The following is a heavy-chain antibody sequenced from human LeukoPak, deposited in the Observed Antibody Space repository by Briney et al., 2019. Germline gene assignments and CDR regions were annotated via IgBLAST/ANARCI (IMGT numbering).Heavy chain of an antibody. CDR2: IYYSGSA. J-gene: IGHJ5*02. Sequence: SETLSLTCTVSGGSISSYYWSWIRQPPGKGLEWIGYIYYSGSANYNPSLKSRVTISVDTSKNQFSLKLSSVTAADTAVYYCARDSSGFMPFDPWGQGTLVTVSS. CDR1: GGSISSYY. D-gene: IGHD6-19*01. V-gene: IGHV4-59*01. CDR3: ARDSSGFMPFDP.